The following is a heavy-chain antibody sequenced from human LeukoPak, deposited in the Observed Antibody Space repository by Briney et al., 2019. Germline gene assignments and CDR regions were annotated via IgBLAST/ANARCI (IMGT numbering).Heavy chain of an antibody. D-gene: IGHD3-10*01. CDR2: ISGSGDST. Sequence: PPGGSLRLSCAASGFTFNNYAMTWVRQAPGKGLEWVSGISGSGDSTYYADSVKGRFTISRDNSKNTLYLQMNSLRAEDAAVYYCAKSRGMFYTRDAFDIWGQGTMVPVSS. CDR3: AKSRGMFYTRDAFDI. CDR1: GFTFNNYA. J-gene: IGHJ3*02. V-gene: IGHV3-23*01.